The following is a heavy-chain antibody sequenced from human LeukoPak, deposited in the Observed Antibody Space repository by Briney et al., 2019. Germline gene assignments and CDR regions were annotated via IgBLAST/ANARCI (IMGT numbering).Heavy chain of an antibody. Sequence: SETLSLTCTVSGGSISGDYWSWIRQSPGKELELIGYIYFPGHTNYKPSLRSRVAISGDTSKNVFSLTLNSVTAADTAIYYCARQGGTYFPHFDVWGPGTLATVSS. CDR2: IYFPGHT. CDR1: GGSISGDY. D-gene: IGHD2/OR15-2a*01. CDR3: ARQGGTYFPHFDV. J-gene: IGHJ4*02. V-gene: IGHV4-59*08.